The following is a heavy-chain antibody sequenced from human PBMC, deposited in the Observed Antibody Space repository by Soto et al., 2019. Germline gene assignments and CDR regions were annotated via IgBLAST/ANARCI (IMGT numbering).Heavy chain of an antibody. CDR1: GGSISSGGYY. D-gene: IGHD1-26*01. Sequence: SETLSLTCTVSGGSISSGGYYWSWIRQHPGKGLEWIGYIYYSGSTYYNPSLKSRVTISVDTSKNQFSLKLSSVTAADTAVYYCARDRKNGGSYYFDYWGQGTLVTVSS. V-gene: IGHV4-31*03. J-gene: IGHJ4*02. CDR2: IYYSGST. CDR3: ARDRKNGGSYYFDY.